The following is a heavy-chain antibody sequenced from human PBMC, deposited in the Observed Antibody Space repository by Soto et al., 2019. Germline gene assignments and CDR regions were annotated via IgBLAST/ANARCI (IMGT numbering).Heavy chain of an antibody. CDR2: INPSGGST. CDR1: GYTFTSYY. J-gene: IGHJ4*02. Sequence: AASVKVSCKASGYTFTSYYMHWVRQAPGQGLEWMGIINPSGGSTSYAQKFQGRVTMTRDTSTSTVYMELSSLRSEDTAVYYCARIHVTDDYGGNSDYWGQGTLVTVSS. D-gene: IGHD4-17*01. CDR3: ARIHVTDDYGGNSDY. V-gene: IGHV1-46*01.